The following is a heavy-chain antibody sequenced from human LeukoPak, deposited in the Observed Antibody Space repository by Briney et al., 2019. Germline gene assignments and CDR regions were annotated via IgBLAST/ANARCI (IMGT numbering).Heavy chain of an antibody. D-gene: IGHD6-19*01. J-gene: IGHJ4*02. V-gene: IGHV1-69*13. Sequence: ASVKLSCKASGYTFTNYALHWVRQAPGQGLEWMGGIIPIFGTANYAQKFQGRVTITADESTSTAYMELSSLRSEDTAVYYCARAVAGTPVHFDYWGQGTLVTVSS. CDR1: GYTFTNYA. CDR3: ARAVAGTPVHFDY. CDR2: IIPIFGTA.